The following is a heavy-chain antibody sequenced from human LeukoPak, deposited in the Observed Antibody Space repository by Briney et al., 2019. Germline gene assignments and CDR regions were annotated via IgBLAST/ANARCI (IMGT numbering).Heavy chain of an antibody. J-gene: IGHJ5*02. V-gene: IGHV4-34*01. CDR1: GGSFSGYY. D-gene: IGHD5-12*01. Sequence: PSETLSLTCAVYGGSFSGYYWSWIRQPPGKGLEWIGEINHSGSTNYNPSLKSRVTISVDTSKNQFSLKLSSVTAADTAVYYCARRPHIVATKRWFDPWGQGTLVTVSS. CDR2: INHSGST. CDR3: ARRPHIVATKRWFDP.